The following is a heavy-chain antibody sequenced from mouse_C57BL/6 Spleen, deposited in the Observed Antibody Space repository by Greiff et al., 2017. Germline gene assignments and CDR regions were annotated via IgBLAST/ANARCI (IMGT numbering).Heavy chain of an antibody. CDR2: ILPGSGNT. D-gene: IGHD1-1*01. J-gene: IGHJ3*01. CDR1: GYTFTGYW. CDR3: ARSGYGSSLSFAY. Sequence: QVQLQQSGAELMKPGASVKLSCKATGYTFTGYWIEWVKQRPGHGLEWIGEILPGSGNTNYNEKFKGKATFTADTSSNTAYMQLSSLTTEDSAIYYCARSGYGSSLSFAYWGQRTLVTVSA. V-gene: IGHV1-9*01.